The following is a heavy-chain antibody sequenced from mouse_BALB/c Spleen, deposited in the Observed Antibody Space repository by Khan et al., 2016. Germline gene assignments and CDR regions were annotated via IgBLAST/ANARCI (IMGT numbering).Heavy chain of an antibody. CDR2: IYYSGII. CDR3: ARDAVWGSMDY. Sequence: EVQLQESGPGLVKPSQTVSLTCTVTGISITTGNYSWSWIRQFPGNKLEWIGYIYYSGIITYHPPLTRRTTITRATSKNKFFLEINSLTAEDTATYYCARDAVWGSMDYWGQGTSVTVSS. V-gene: IGHV3-5*02. J-gene: IGHJ4*01. CDR1: GISITTGNYS. D-gene: IGHD1-1*02.